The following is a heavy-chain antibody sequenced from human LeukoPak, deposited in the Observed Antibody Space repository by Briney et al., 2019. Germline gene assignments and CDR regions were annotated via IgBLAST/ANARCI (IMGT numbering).Heavy chain of an antibody. CDR2: INHSGST. CDR3: ARRHSSGWFYY. D-gene: IGHD6-19*01. V-gene: IGHV4-34*01. Sequence: SETLSLTCAVYGGSFSGYYWSWIRQPPGKGLEWIGEINHSGSTNYNPSLESRVTISVDTSKNQFSLKVNSVTAADTAVYYCARRHSSGWFYYWGQGTLVTVSS. CDR1: GGSFSGYY. J-gene: IGHJ4*02.